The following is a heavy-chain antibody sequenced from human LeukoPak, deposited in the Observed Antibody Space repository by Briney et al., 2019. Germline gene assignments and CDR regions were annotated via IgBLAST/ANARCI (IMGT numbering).Heavy chain of an antibody. Sequence: GSSVMVSCKASGGTFSSYAINLVRQAPGQGLEWMGRIIPILGIANYAQKFQGRVTITADKSTSTAYMELSSLRSEDTAVYYCAGSGSYPPYGMDVWGQGTTVTVSS. CDR3: AGSGSYPPYGMDV. D-gene: IGHD1-26*01. J-gene: IGHJ6*02. CDR2: IIPILGIA. V-gene: IGHV1-69*04. CDR1: GGTFSSYA.